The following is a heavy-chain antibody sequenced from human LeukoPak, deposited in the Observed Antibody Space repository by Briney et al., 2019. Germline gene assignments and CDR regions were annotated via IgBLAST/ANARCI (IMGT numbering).Heavy chain of an antibody. CDR2: ISAYNGNT. Sequence: ASVKVSCKASGYTFTSYGISWVRQAPGQGLEWMGWISAYNGNTNYAQKFQGRVTITADKSTSTAYMELSSLRSEDTAVYYCARVGGNHYYYYYMDVWGKGTTVTVSS. CDR1: GYTFTSYG. CDR3: ARVGGNHYYYYYMDV. V-gene: IGHV1-18*01. J-gene: IGHJ6*03. D-gene: IGHD4-23*01.